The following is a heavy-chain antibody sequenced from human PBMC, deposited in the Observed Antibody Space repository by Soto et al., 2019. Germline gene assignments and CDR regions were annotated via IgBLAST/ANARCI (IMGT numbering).Heavy chain of an antibody. J-gene: IGHJ6*02. V-gene: IGHV3-15*07. CDR2: IKSKTDGVTT. CDR1: SFTFSNAW. CDR3: TPPLSSGGSCSSGYGRDG. D-gene: IGHD2-15*01. Sequence: PGGSLRLSCATSSFTFSNAWMNWVRQAPGKGLAWVGRIKSKTDGVTTDYAAPVKGRFTISRDDAKNTQYLQMNSLKTEATAVYYCTPPLSSGGSCSSGYGRDGWGQGTTVTISS.